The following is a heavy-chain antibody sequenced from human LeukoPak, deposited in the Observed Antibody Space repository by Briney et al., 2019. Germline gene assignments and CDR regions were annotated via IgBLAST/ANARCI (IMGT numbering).Heavy chain of an antibody. V-gene: IGHV3-30-3*01. CDR3: ARDRSDFWSGYYTPWYGMDV. CDR1: GFTFSSYA. D-gene: IGHD3-3*01. J-gene: IGHJ6*02. Sequence: GGSLRLSCAASGFTFSSYAMHWVRRAPGKGLEWVAVISYDGSNKYYADSVKGRFTISRDNSKSTLYLQMNSLRAEDTAVYYCARDRSDFWSGYYTPWYGMDVWGQGTTVTVSS. CDR2: ISYDGSNK.